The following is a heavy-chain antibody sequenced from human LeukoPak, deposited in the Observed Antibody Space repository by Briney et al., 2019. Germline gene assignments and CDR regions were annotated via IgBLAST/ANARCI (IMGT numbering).Heavy chain of an antibody. V-gene: IGHV1-69*04. CDR2: IIPILGIA. D-gene: IGHD3-22*01. J-gene: IGHJ4*02. Sequence: SVKVSCKASGGTFSSYAISWVRQAPGQGLEWMGRIIPILGIANYAQKFQGRVTITADKSTSTAYMELSSLRSEDTAVYYCARDSDSSGCYLDYWGQGTLVTVSS. CDR1: GGTFSSYA. CDR3: ARDSDSSGCYLDY.